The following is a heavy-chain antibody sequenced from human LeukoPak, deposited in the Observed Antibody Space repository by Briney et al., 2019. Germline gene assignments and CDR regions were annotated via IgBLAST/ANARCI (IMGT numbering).Heavy chain of an antibody. CDR1: EFTGSSNY. V-gene: IGHV3-66*01. Sequence: PGGSLRLSCAASEFTGSSNYMNWVRQAPGKGLEWVSVIYSGGSTYYADSVKGRFTISRDNSKNTLYLQMNSLRAEDTAVYYCAGGARRQQPFDYWGQGTLVTVSS. J-gene: IGHJ4*02. CDR2: IYSGGST. D-gene: IGHD6-13*01. CDR3: AGGARRQQPFDY.